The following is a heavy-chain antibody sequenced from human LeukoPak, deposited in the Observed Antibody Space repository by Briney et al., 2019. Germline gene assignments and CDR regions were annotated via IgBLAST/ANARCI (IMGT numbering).Heavy chain of an antibody. CDR3: AGANWFDP. CDR2: MNPNSGNT. V-gene: IGHV1-8*01. Sequence: SVKVSCKASGYTFISYDINWVRQATGQGLEWMGWMNPNSGNTGYAQKFQGRVTITRNTSISTAYMELSGLRPEDTAVYYCAGANWFDPWGQGTLVTVSS. CDR1: GYTFISYD. J-gene: IGHJ5*02.